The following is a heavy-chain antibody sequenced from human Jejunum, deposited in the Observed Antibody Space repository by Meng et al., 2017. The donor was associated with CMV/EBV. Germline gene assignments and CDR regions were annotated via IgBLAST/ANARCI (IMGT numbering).Heavy chain of an antibody. CDR1: SISSGYY. CDR3: ARVSWNDGSNYHGMDV. D-gene: IGHD1-1*01. V-gene: IGHV4-38-2*02. CDR2: VYHTGGT. Sequence: SISSGYYGGWIRRPPGKGLEWIGTVYHTGGTYYNPSLKSRVTISADTSKNQFSLKLRFVTAADTAVYYCARVSWNDGSNYHGMDVWGQGTTVTVSS. J-gene: IGHJ6*02.